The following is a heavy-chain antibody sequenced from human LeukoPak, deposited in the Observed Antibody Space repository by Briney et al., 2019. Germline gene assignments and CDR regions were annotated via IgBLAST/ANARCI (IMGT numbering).Heavy chain of an antibody. J-gene: IGHJ4*02. Sequence: GGSPRLSCAASGFTFSSYAMHWVRQAPGKGLEYVSAISSNGGSTYYANSVKGRFTISRDNSKNTLYLQMGSLRAEDMAVYYCARDSTVTGADYWGQGTLVTVSS. CDR2: ISSNGGST. CDR3: ARDSTVTGADY. V-gene: IGHV3-64*01. CDR1: GFTFSSYA. D-gene: IGHD4-17*01.